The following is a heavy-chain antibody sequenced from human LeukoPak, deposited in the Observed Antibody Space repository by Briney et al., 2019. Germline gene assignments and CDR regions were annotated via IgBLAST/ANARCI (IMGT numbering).Heavy chain of an antibody. CDR2: VWYGGSNK. V-gene: IGHV3-33*01. J-gene: IGHJ4*02. CDR3: ARGSGGYYSYFDY. CDR1: GFTFSSYG. D-gene: IGHD3-3*01. Sequence: SGRSLRLSCAASGFTFSSYGIHWVRQAPGKGLEWVAVVWYGGSNKYYADSVKGRFTISRDNSKNTLYLQMNSLRAEDTAVYYCARGSGGYYSYFDYWGQGTLVTVSS.